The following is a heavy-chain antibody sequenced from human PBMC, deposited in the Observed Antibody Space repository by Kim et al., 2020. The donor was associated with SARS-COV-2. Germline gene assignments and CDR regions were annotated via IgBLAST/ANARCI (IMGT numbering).Heavy chain of an antibody. CDR2: ISYDGSNK. J-gene: IGHJ5*02. CDR3: ARAGRREKRDWFDP. V-gene: IGHV3-30*04. Sequence: GGSLRLSCAASGFTFSSYAMHWVRQAPGKGLEWVAVISYDGSNKYYADSVKGRFTISRDNSKNTLYLQMNSLRAEDTAVYYCARAGRREKRDWFDPWGQGTLVTVSS. CDR1: GFTFSSYA. D-gene: IGHD3-10*01.